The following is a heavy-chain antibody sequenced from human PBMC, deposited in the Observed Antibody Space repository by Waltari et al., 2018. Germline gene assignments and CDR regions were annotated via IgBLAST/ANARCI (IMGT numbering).Heavy chain of an antibody. CDR2: IYYSGST. D-gene: IGHD1-26*01. J-gene: IGHJ4*02. CDR3: VVSSGSPNNDY. CDR1: GGSIRSRSYY. Sequence: QLQLQESGPGLVKPSETLSLTCTVSGGSIRSRSYYWGWIRQPPGKGLEWIGSIYYSGSTYYNPSLKSRVTISVDTSKNQFSLKLSSVTAADTAVYYCVVSSGSPNNDYWGQGTLVTVSS. V-gene: IGHV4-39*01.